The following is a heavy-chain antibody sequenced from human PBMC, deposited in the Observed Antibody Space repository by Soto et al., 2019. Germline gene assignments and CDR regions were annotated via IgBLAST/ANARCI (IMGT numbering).Heavy chain of an antibody. V-gene: IGHV3-33*06. Sequence: QVQLVESGGGVVQPGNSLRLSCAASGFIFSNHFMHWVRQAPGKGLEWLAGIWYDGNTEFYAESLMGRLTISRDTSKNTLYLEMSCLRAEDTAMYYCAKESDTFDVWGQGTMVIVS. CDR2: IWYDGNTE. CDR3: AKESDTFDV. J-gene: IGHJ3*01. CDR1: GFIFSNHF.